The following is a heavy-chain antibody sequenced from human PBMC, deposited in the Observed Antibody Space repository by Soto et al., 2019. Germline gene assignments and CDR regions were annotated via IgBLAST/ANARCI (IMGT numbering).Heavy chain of an antibody. D-gene: IGHD1-20*01. CDR2: ISYDGSNK. J-gene: IGHJ6*02. CDR3: ARSITGKYYYYYGTDV. V-gene: IGHV3-30*04. Sequence: GGSLRLSCAASGFTFSSYAMHWVRQAPGKGLEWVAVISYDGSNKYYADSVKGRFTISRDNSKNTLYLQMNSLRAEDTAVYYCARSITGKYYYYYGTDVWGQGTTVTVSS. CDR1: GFTFSSYA.